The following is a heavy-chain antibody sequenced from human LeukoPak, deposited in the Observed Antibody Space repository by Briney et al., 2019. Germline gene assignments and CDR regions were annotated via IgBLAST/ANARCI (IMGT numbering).Heavy chain of an antibody. Sequence: GGSLRLSCAASGFTFSNAWMSWVRQAPGKGLEWVGRIKSETDGGTTDYAAPVKGRFTISRDDSKNTLYLQMNSLKTEDTAVYYCTTDISAAVPANRSPDHMDVWGKGTTVTASS. J-gene: IGHJ6*03. CDR3: TTDISAAVPANRSPDHMDV. CDR2: IKSETDGGTT. V-gene: IGHV3-15*01. CDR1: GFTFSNAW. D-gene: IGHD2-2*01.